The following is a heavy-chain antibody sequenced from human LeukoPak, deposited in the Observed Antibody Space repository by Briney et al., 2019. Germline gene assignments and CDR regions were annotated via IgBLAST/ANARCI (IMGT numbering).Heavy chain of an antibody. D-gene: IGHD3-10*01. J-gene: IGHJ4*02. Sequence: SETLSLTCRVYGGSFSGYYWSWIRQPPGKGLEWIGEINYSGSTNYNPSLRSRVTISVDTSKNQFSLKLSSVTAADTAVYYCARHGNYYGSGSYYWGQGTLVTVSS. CDR1: GGSFSGYY. V-gene: IGHV4-34*01. CDR3: ARHGNYYGSGSYY. CDR2: INYSGST.